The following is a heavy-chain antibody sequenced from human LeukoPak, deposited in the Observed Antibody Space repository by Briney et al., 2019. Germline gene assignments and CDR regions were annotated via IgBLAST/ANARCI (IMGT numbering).Heavy chain of an antibody. D-gene: IGHD3-22*01. CDR1: GFTFSSYA. Sequence: PGGSLRLSCAAPGFTFSSYAMHWVRQAPGKGLEYVSAISSNGGSTYYADSVKGRFTISRDNSKNTLYLQMSSLRAEDTAVYYCVKDRRYYDSSGYYRFDYWGQGTLVTVSS. J-gene: IGHJ4*02. CDR3: VKDRRYYDSSGYYRFDY. CDR2: ISSNGGST. V-gene: IGHV3-64D*09.